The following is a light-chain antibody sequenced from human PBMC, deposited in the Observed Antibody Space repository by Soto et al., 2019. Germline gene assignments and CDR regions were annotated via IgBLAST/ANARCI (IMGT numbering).Light chain of an antibody. CDR2: AAS. CDR3: QQLNSYPLT. CDR1: QGISSH. Sequence: DIQLTQSPSLLSASVGDRVTTTCRASQGISSHLAWYQQKSGKAPKLLMYAASTLQSGVPSRFSGSGSGTEFTLTISSLQPEDFATYYCQQLNSYPLTFGGGTKVEIK. J-gene: IGKJ4*01. V-gene: IGKV1-9*01.